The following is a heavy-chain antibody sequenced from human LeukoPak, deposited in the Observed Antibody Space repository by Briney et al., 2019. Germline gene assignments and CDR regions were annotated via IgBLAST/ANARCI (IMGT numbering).Heavy chain of an antibody. CDR2: ISTDGSQ. Sequence: GGSLRLSCAASGFTVSSNYMSWVRQTPGKGLEYVSVISTDGSQYYPDSVKGRFTIFRDNSKNTLYLQMNSLRPEDTAIYYCAKNDGNIWQPHSWGQGTLVTVSS. CDR1: GFTVSSNY. CDR3: AKNDGNIWQPHS. J-gene: IGHJ4*02. V-gene: IGHV3-53*05.